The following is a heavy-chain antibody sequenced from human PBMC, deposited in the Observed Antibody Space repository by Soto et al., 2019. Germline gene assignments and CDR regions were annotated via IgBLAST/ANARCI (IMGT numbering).Heavy chain of an antibody. V-gene: IGHV4-30-2*01. CDR1: NGSVSSGTYS. CDR3: ARGHYYYGMDV. J-gene: IGHJ6*02. Sequence: KPSETLSLTCSVSNGSVSSGTYSWSWVRQPQGKGLEWIGYIYYSGTTYYTPSLKSRLTMSMDRANDHFSLNLTSVTAADTAVYFCARGHYYYGMDVWGQGITVTVAS. CDR2: IYYSGTT.